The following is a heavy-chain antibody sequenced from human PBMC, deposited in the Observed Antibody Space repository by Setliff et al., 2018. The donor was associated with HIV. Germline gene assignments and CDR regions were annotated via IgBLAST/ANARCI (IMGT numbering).Heavy chain of an antibody. Sequence: ASVKVSCKASGYTFNNYGISWVRQAPGQGLEWMGWINTHSGYTNYAQNVQGRVTMTRDTSISTVYMGLSSLRSDDTALYFCARGAEDLAINPPSFDYYFDYWGQGTPVTVSS. V-gene: IGHV1-18*01. CDR1: GYTFNNYG. CDR2: INTHSGYT. J-gene: IGHJ4*02. D-gene: IGHD3-9*01. CDR3: ARGAEDLAINPPSFDYYFDY.